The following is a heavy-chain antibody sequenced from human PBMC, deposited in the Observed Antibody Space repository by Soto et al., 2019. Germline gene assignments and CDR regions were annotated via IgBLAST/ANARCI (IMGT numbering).Heavy chain of an antibody. CDR3: AKDDPYSSGWQRPVYYYYGMDV. Sequence: PGGSLRLSCAASGFTFSSYAMSWVRQAPGKGLEWVSAISGSGGSTYYADSVKGRFTTSRDNSKNTLYLQMNSLRAEDTAVYYCAKDDPYSSGWQRPVYYYYGMDVWGQGTTVTVSS. J-gene: IGHJ6*02. V-gene: IGHV3-23*01. CDR1: GFTFSSYA. CDR2: ISGSGGST. D-gene: IGHD6-19*01.